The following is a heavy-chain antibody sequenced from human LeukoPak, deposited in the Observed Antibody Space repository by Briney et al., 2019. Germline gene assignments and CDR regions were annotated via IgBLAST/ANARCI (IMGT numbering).Heavy chain of an antibody. V-gene: IGHV3-23*01. Sequence: GGSLRLSCAASGFTFSRYDVSWVRQAPGKGLEWVSAISGSGGSTYYADSVKGWFTISRDNSKNTLYLQMNSLRAEDTAVYYCARRWSYFFDYWGQGTLVTVSS. D-gene: IGHD2-15*01. CDR2: ISGSGGST. CDR3: ARRWSYFFDY. CDR1: GFTFSRYD. J-gene: IGHJ4*02.